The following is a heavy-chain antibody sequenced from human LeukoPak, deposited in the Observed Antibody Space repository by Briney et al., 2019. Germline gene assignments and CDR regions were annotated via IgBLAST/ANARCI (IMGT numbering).Heavy chain of an antibody. Sequence: GEPPKISCKGSGYSFTSYWIGWVRQMPGKGLEWMGIIYPGDSDTRYSPSFQGQVTISSDKSISTAYLQWSSLKASDTAMYYCASTPGIAVAGGRDYYGMDVWGQGTTVTVSS. D-gene: IGHD6-19*01. CDR1: GYSFTSYW. CDR2: IYPGDSDT. V-gene: IGHV5-51*01. J-gene: IGHJ6*02. CDR3: ASTPGIAVAGGRDYYGMDV.